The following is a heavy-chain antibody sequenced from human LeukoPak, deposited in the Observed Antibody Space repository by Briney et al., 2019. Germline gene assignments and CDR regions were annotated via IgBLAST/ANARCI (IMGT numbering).Heavy chain of an antibody. CDR1: GYTFTFYC. J-gene: IGHJ4*02. CDR2: ISAYNGDT. CDR3: ARNGTAWGADY. Sequence: ASVKVSCKASGYTFTFYCINWVRQAPGQGLEWMGWISAYNGDTNYAQMLQGRVTKTTDTSTSTAYMELRSLTSDDTAVYYCARNGTAWGADYWGQGTLVTVSS. D-gene: IGHD7-27*01. V-gene: IGHV1-18*01.